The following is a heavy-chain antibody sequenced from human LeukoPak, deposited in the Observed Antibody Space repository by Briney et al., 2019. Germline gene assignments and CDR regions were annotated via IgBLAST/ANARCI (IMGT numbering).Heavy chain of an antibody. Sequence: GGSLRLSCTASGLIFRNFVMTWVRQAPGKGLEWVASIGGSDGTTDYAGSVKDRFTISRGNSRNTLYLQMNFLRVEDMAIYYCAKGAWRTFFDSWGQGVLVTVAS. CDR3: AKGAWRTFFDS. J-gene: IGHJ4*02. CDR1: GLIFRNFV. CDR2: IGGSDGTT. D-gene: IGHD1-1*01. V-gene: IGHV3-23*01.